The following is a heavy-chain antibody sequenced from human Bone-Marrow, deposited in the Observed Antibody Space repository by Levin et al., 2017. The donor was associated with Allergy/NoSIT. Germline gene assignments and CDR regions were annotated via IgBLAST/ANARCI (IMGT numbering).Heavy chain of an antibody. D-gene: IGHD5-18*01. CDR2: ISSRSSHI. V-gene: IGHV3-21*01. CDR1: GFSFSSYE. J-gene: IGHJ3*02. CDR3: ARAKQGYIYDPFDM. Sequence: ETLSLTCAASGFSFSSYEMNWVRQAPGKGLEWVSSISSRSSHIYYVDSVEGRFTISRDNAKSSLFLQMNSLRAEDTAVYYCARAKQGYIYDPFDMWGQGTMVTVSS.